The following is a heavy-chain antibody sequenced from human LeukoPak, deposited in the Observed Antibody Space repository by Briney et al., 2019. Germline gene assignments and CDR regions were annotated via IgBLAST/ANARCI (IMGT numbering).Heavy chain of an antibody. J-gene: IGHJ6*03. CDR1: GGTFSSYA. V-gene: IGHV1-69*13. Sequence: GASVKVSCKASGGTFSSYAINWVRQAPGQGLEWMGGIIPMFGAANYAQKFQGRVTITADESTSTAYVELSSLRSEDTAVYYCARAPYSSGGSTNYYYYYYMDVWGKGTTVTVSS. CDR2: IIPMFGAA. CDR3: ARAPYSSGGSTNYYYYYYMDV. D-gene: IGHD6-19*01.